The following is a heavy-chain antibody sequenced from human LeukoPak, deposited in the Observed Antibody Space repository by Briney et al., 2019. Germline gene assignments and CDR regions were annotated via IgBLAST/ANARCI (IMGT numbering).Heavy chain of an antibody. CDR1: GGSISSSSYY. CDR3: ARVDTAMDNGGVDY. V-gene: IGHV4-39*07. J-gene: IGHJ4*02. Sequence: SETLSLTCTVSGGSISSSSYYWGWIRQPPVKGLEWIGRIYTSGSTNYNPSLKSRVTISVDTSKNQFSLKLSSVTAADTAVYYCARVDTAMDNGGVDYWGQGTLVTVSS. CDR2: IYTSGST. D-gene: IGHD5-18*01.